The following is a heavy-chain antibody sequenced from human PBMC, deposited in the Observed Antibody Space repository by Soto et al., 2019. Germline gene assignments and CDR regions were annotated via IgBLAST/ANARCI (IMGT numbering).Heavy chain of an antibody. CDR1: RFGLTCCA. V-gene: IGHV1-58*01. Sequence: GASVKASCDDCRFGLTCCAVQWVRQARGQRLEWIGWIVVGSGNTNYAQKFQERVTITRDMSTSTAYMELSSLRSEDTAVYYCAAEKDYYGDYYFDYWGQGTLVTVSS. CDR3: AAEKDYYGDYYFDY. D-gene: IGHD4-17*01. J-gene: IGHJ4*02. CDR2: IVVGSGNT.